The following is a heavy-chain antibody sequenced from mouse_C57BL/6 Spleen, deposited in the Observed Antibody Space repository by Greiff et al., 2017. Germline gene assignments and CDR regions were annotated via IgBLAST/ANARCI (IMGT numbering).Heavy chain of an antibody. D-gene: IGHD1-1*01. J-gene: IGHJ1*03. V-gene: IGHV1-63*01. Sequence: LVESGAELVRPGTSVKMSCKASGYTFTNYWIGWAKQRPGHGLEWIGDIYPGGGYTNYNEKFKGKATLTADKSSSTAYMQFSSLTSEDSAIYYCARRIGTTVNWYFDVWGTGTTVTVSS. CDR3: ARRIGTTVNWYFDV. CDR2: IYPGGGYT. CDR1: GYTFTNYW.